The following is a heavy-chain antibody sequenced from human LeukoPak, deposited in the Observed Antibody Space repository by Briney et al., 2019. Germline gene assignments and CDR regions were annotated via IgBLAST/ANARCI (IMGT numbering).Heavy chain of an antibody. CDR3: ARDGWSEMGTILREVVSDY. D-gene: IGHD5-24*01. J-gene: IGHJ4*02. CDR1: GYTFTSYY. Sequence: ASVKVSCKASGYTFTSYYMHWVRQAPGQGLEWMGIINPSGGSTSYAQKFQGKVTMTRDTSTSTLYMELSSLRPEDTAVYYCARDGWSEMGTILREVVSDYWGQGTLVTVSS. CDR2: INPSGGST. V-gene: IGHV1-46*01.